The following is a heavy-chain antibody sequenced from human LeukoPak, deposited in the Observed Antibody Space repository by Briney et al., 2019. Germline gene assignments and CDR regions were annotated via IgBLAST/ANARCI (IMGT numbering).Heavy chain of an antibody. J-gene: IGHJ4*02. V-gene: IGHV3-30*02. CDR3: TKYRSGNFDYYPDLDS. Sequence: GGSLRLSCAASGFTFSHYGMHWVRQAPGKGLEWAAFTRYDESLKYYAGSVRGRFTISRDNSKNTLYLQMNSLRTEDTAIYYCTKYRSGNFDYYPDLDSWGQGILVTVSS. D-gene: IGHD3-9*01. CDR1: GFTFSHYG. CDR2: TRYDESLK.